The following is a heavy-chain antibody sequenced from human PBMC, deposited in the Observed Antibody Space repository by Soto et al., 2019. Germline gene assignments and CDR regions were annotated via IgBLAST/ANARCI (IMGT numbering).Heavy chain of an antibody. V-gene: IGHV4-59*01. CDR2: IFYRGSF. D-gene: IGHD4-17*01. J-gene: IGHJ4*02. CDR1: GVSLSSYY. CDR3: ASFFYGDYRAGFDF. Sequence: SETLSLTCTVSGVSLSSYYWGWIRQSPGKGLEWIGSIFYRGSFNHNPSPKSRATISLDTSKNQFSLKLTSVTAADTAVYYCASFFYGDYRAGFDFWGQGTQVTVSS.